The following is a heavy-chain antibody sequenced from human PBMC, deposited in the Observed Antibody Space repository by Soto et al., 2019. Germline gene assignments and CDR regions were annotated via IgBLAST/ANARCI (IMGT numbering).Heavy chain of an antibody. CDR3: ARGARGYYGMDV. CDR2: IYSDGTTT. Sequence: EVQLVESGGGLVQPGGSLRLSCAASGFTFSSYWMHWVRQTPGKGLVWVSRIYSDGTTTIYADSVKGRFTISRDNAKNTLYLQMNSLRAEDTAVYYGARGARGYYGMDVGGQGTTVTVSS. J-gene: IGHJ6*02. CDR1: GFTFSSYW. V-gene: IGHV3-74*01.